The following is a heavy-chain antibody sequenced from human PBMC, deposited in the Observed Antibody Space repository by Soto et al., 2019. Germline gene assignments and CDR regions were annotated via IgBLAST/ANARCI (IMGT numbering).Heavy chain of an antibody. CDR3: ARGGRGLRGAFDV. CDR2: ISFNGLSQ. J-gene: IGHJ3*01. D-gene: IGHD3-16*01. V-gene: IGHV3-30*04. CDR1: GFTFSSFA. Sequence: QEILVESGGGVVQSGTSLRLSCAASGFTFSSFAMHWVRQAPGKGLEWVSVISFNGLSQFYADSVRGRVTVSRDNSKNTLYLQRDSLRPDDTAVYSCARGGRGLRGAFDVWGQGTEVSVS.